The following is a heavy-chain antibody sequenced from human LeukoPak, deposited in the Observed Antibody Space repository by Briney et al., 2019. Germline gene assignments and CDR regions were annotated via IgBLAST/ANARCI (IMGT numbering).Heavy chain of an antibody. CDR1: GYTFTSYY. CDR3: ARLGSLGVTLVWGGPSRTTIDY. J-gene: IGHJ4*02. V-gene: IGHV1-2*02. CDR2: INPSSSGT. Sequence: ASVKVSCKASGYTFTSYYIHWVRQAPGQGPEWLGWINPSSSGTDYAQKFQGRVTMTRDTSTNTAYMELTSLRSDDTAVYYCARLGSLGVTLVWGGPSRTTIDYWGQGTLVTVSS. D-gene: IGHD3-16*01.